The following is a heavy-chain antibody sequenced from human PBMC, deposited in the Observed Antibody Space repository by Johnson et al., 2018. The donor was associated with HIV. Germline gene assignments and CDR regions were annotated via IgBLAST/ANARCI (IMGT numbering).Heavy chain of an antibody. CDR2: ISGSGGST. J-gene: IGHJ3*01. CDR1: GFTFSSYW. D-gene: IGHD3-10*01. V-gene: IGHV3-23*04. Sequence: VQLVESGGGVVQPGRSLRLSCAASGFTFSSYWMHWVRQAPGKGLEWVSAISGSGGSTYYADSVKGRFTISRDNSKNTLYLQMNSRRAEDTAVYYWSGSSLRNEGGWGAFDVWGQGTMVTVSS. CDR3: SGSSLRNEGGWGAFDV.